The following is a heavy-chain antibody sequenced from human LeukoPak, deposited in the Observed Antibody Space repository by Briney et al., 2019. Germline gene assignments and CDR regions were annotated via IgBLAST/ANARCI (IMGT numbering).Heavy chain of an antibody. CDR1: GFTFSSYA. CDR2: ISYDGSNK. V-gene: IGHV3-30*04. D-gene: IGHD3-22*01. Sequence: GGSLRLSCAASGFTFSSYAMHWVRQAPGKGLEWVAVISYDGSNKYYADSVKGRFTISRDNSKNTLYLQMNSLRAEDTAVYYCARADRHYYDSQETVIWGQGTMVTVSS. J-gene: IGHJ3*02. CDR3: ARADRHYYDSQETVI.